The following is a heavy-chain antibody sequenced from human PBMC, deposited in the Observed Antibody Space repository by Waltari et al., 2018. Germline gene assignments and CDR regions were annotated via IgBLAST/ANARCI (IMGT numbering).Heavy chain of an antibody. CDR2: LSYSETT. J-gene: IGHJ3*01. CDR3: ATYIGASVGTAAFDV. CDR1: GDSITSNRHY. D-gene: IGHD5-12*01. V-gene: IGHV4-39*01. Sequence: QLQLQESGPGLVKPSETLSLTCSVSGDSITSNRHYWGWIRQPPGQGLEWIGTLSYSETTYSSPSLKGRVTLSRDTSRNQLSLELGSVTATDTAMYYCATYIGASVGTAAFDVWGQGTMVNVSS.